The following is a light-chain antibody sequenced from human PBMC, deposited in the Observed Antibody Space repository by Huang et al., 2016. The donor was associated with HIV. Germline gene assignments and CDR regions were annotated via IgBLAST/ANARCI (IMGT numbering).Light chain of an antibody. CDR1: QTVSSNF. V-gene: IGKV3-20*01. Sequence: EIVLTQSPGTLSLSPGDRATLSCRASQTVSSNFLAWYQQTPGQAPRLFIYAASRRATGIPDRFSGSGSGTDFTLTISRLEPEDFAVYYCQQYGSSPLTFGGGTKVEIK. CDR2: AAS. J-gene: IGKJ4*01. CDR3: QQYGSSPLT.